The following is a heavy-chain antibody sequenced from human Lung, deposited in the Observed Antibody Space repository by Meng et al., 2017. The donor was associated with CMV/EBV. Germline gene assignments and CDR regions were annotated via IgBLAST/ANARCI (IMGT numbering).Heavy chain of an antibody. D-gene: IGHD2-15*01. V-gene: IGHV2-5*01. CDR1: GFSLSTSGVG. Sequence: SGPTLVKPTQTLTLTCTFSGFSLSTSGVGVGWIRQHPGKALEWLALIYWNDDKRYSPSLKSRLTITKDTSKNQVVLTMTNMDPVDTATYYCAHSDSVRIGQIDAFDIWGQGXMVTVSS. J-gene: IGHJ3*02. CDR2: IYWNDDK. CDR3: AHSDSVRIGQIDAFDI.